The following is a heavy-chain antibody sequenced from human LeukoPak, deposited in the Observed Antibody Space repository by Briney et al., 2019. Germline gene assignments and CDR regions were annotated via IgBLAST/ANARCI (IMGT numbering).Heavy chain of an antibody. CDR1: GYTFTNYG. CDR3: ARDGGSSYRGAYYWYFAL. J-gene: IGHJ2*01. D-gene: IGHD6-13*01. V-gene: IGHV1-18*01. CDR2: ISANNGNT. Sequence: ASVKVSCKASGYTFTNYGISWVRQAPGQGLEWMGWISANNGNTNYAQKLQGRVTMTTDTSTSTAYMELRSLRSDDTAVYYCARDGGSSYRGAYYWYFALWGRGTLVTVAS.